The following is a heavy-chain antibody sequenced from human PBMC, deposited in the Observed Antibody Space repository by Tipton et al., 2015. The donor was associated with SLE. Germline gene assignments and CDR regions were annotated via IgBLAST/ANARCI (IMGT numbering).Heavy chain of an antibody. V-gene: IGHV1-8*02. CDR3: ARGIRIAAGSLYYFDY. D-gene: IGHD6-13*01. J-gene: IGHJ4*02. Sequence: QSGPEVKKPGASVKVSCKASGYTFTSYDINWVRQATGQGLEWMGWMNPNSGNTGYAQKFQGRVTMTRNTSISTAYMELSSLRSEDTAVYYCARGIRIAAGSLYYFDYWGQGTLVTVSS. CDR2: MNPNSGNT. CDR1: GYTFTSYD.